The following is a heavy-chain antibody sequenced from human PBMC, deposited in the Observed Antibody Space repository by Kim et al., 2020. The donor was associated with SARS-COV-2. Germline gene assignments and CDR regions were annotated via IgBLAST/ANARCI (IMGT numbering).Heavy chain of an antibody. Sequence: RFTISRDNSKNTLSLQMNSLRAADTAVYYCAKGLAGPKGYGDYPGYYFDYWGQGTLVTVSS. D-gene: IGHD4-17*01. J-gene: IGHJ4*02. CDR3: AKGLAGPKGYGDYPGYYFDY. V-gene: IGHV3-23*01.